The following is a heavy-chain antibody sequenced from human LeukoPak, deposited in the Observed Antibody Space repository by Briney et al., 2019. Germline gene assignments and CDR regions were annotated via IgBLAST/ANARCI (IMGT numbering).Heavy chain of an antibody. J-gene: IGHJ4*02. V-gene: IGHV4-34*01. Sequence: KPSETLSLTCGVYGGSFSAYYWSWIRQPPGRGLEWIGEINQSGRTNYNPSLKSRVTISVDTSKNQFSLKLTSVTAADTGVYYCATKHSVAVAANPPYFDFRGQGTLVTVSS. CDR3: ATKHSVAVAANPPYFDF. CDR2: INQSGRT. CDR1: GGSFSAYY. D-gene: IGHD6-19*01.